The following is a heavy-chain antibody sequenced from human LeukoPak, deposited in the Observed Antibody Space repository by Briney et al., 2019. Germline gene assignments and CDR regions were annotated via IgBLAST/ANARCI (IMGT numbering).Heavy chain of an antibody. Sequence: GGSLTLSCAASGFAFNDFAMYWVRQAPGKGLDWVALIRRDGSHKYYAHSIKGRFTISRDNSKNTLYLQMSSLRAEDTAVYYCAKSSIMFAAGRLGSIDFWGQGTLVTVSS. D-gene: IGHD6-25*01. CDR1: GFAFNDFA. J-gene: IGHJ4*02. V-gene: IGHV3-30*02. CDR2: IRRDGSHK. CDR3: AKSSIMFAAGRLGSIDF.